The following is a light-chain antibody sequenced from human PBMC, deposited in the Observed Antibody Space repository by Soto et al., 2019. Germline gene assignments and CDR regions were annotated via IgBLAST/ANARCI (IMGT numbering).Light chain of an antibody. J-gene: IGKJ1*01. V-gene: IGKV3-11*01. CDR1: RSVNNY. Sequence: EIVLTQSPGTLSLSPGERATLSCRASRSVNNYLAWYQQKPGQTPRLLIYDASNRATDIPARFSGSGSGTDYTLTISSLEHEDFAGYYCQQRSATWTCGQGTKVEIK. CDR2: DAS. CDR3: QQRSATWT.